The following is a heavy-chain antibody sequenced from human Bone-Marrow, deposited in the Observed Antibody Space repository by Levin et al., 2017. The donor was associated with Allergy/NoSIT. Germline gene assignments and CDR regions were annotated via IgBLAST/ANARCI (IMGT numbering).Heavy chain of an antibody. CDR2: IPDIGNT. Sequence: PGGSLRLSCAASGFSFSSFSMHWVRQAPGKGLEWVTMIPDIGNTYYADSVKGRFTVSRDNSKNTLFLQMDSLRAEDTAVYFCARDRFTGNLIEAFDIWGQGTVVTVSS. CDR3: ARDRFTGNLIEAFDI. CDR1: GFSFSSFS. V-gene: IGHV3-30-3*01. D-gene: IGHD3-22*01. J-gene: IGHJ3*02.